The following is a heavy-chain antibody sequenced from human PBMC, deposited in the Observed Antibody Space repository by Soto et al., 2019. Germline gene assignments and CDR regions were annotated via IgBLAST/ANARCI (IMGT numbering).Heavy chain of an antibody. D-gene: IGHD2-15*01. CDR1: GYTFTGYY. V-gene: IGHV1-2*04. CDR3: ASDIGYCSGGSCYEFDP. Sequence: GASVKVSCKASGYTFTGYYMHWVRQAPGQGLEWMGWINPNSGGTNYAQKFQGWVTMTRDTSISTAYMELSSLRSEDTAVYYCASDIGYCSGGSCYEFDPWGQGTLVTVSS. J-gene: IGHJ5*02. CDR2: INPNSGGT.